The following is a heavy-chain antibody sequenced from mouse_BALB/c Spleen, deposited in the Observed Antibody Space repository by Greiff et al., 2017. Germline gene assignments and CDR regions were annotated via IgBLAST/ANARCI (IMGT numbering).Heavy chain of an antibody. CDR2: IDPSDSYT. CDR1: GYTFTSYW. D-gene: IGHD1-1*01. V-gene: IGHV1-69*02. J-gene: IGHJ2*01. CDR3: ARDYGSSLYYFDY. Sequence: VQLQQPGAELVKPGASVKLSCKASGYTFTSYWMHWVKQRPGQGLEWIGEIDPSDSYTNYNQKFKGKATLTVDKSSSTAYMQLSSLTSEDSAVYYCARDYGSSLYYFDYWGQGTTLTVSS.